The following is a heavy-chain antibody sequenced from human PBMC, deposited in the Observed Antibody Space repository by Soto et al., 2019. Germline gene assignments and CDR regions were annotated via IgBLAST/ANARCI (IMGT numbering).Heavy chain of an antibody. J-gene: IGHJ3*02. CDR2: IDWDDDK. Sequence: SGPTLVNPTQTLTLTCTFSGFSLSTSGMCVSWIRQPPGKALEWLALIDWDDDKYYSTSLKTRLTISKDTSKNQVVLTMTNMDPVDTATYYCALIRIVGATGGAFDIWGQGTMVTVSS. CDR3: ALIRIVGATGGAFDI. V-gene: IGHV2-70*01. D-gene: IGHD1-26*01. CDR1: GFSLSTSGMC.